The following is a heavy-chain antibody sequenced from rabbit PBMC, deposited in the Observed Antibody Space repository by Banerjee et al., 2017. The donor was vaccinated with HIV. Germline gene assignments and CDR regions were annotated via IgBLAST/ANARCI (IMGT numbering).Heavy chain of an antibody. V-gene: IGHV1S40*01. J-gene: IGHJ4*01. Sequence: QSLEESGGDLVKPGASLTLTCTASGFSFSSYYYMCWVRQAPGKGLEWIACIYGGSSGKTWYASWAKGRFTISKTSSTTVTLQMTSLTIADTATYFCARDRVGDGYTYFNLWGPGTLVTVS. CDR3: ARDRVGDGYTYFNL. CDR2: IYGGSSGKT. D-gene: IGHD6-1*01. CDR1: GFSFSSYYY.